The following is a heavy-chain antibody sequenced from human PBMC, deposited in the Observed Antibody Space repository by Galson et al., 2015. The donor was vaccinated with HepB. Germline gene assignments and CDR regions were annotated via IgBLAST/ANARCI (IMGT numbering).Heavy chain of an antibody. CDR1: GYTLTELS. D-gene: IGHD4-11*01. V-gene: IGHV1-24*01. CDR3: ATTTRGYREGYSNYEVGRGDY. J-gene: IGHJ4*02. Sequence: SVKVSCKVSGYTLTELSMHWVRQAPGKGLEWMGGFDPEDGETIYAQKFQGRVTMTEDTSTDTAYMELSSLRSEDTAVYYCATTTRGYREGYSNYEVGRGDYWGQGTLVTVSS. CDR2: FDPEDGET.